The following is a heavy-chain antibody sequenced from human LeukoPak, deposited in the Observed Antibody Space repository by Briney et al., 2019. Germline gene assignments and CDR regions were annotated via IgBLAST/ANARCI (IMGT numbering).Heavy chain of an antibody. Sequence: PGGSLRLSCAAFGFTVSSSDMTWVRQAPGKGLEWVSVIYSDGNTYFADSVKGRLTISRDLSKNTLYLQMNSLRADDTAVYYCARWGLYYGDPPGYFDLWGRGTLVTVSS. CDR1: GFTVSSSD. CDR3: ARWGLYYGDPPGYFDL. D-gene: IGHD4-17*01. V-gene: IGHV3-66*01. J-gene: IGHJ2*01. CDR2: IYSDGNT.